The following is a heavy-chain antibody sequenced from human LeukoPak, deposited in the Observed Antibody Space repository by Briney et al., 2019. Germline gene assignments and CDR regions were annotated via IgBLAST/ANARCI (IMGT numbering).Heavy chain of an antibody. CDR2: ISRSSGYV. CDR3: ARFPEGSSTWPIDF. J-gene: IGHJ4*02. V-gene: IGHV3-21*01. Sequence: GGSLRLSCAASGFTLRSCSMNWVRQAPGKGLEWVSSISRSSGYVFYADSMKGRFTVSRDNSKNSLYLQMNTLRAEDTAVYYCARFPEGSSTWPIDFWGQGTLVTVSS. CDR1: GFTLRSCS. D-gene: IGHD2-2*01.